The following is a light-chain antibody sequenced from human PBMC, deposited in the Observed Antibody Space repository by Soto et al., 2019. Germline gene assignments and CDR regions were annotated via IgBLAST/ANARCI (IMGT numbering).Light chain of an antibody. J-gene: IGLJ1*01. CDR1: SSDVGFYNY. CDR2: EVD. V-gene: IGLV2-14*01. Sequence: QSVLTQPASVSGSPGQSITISCTGTSSDVGFYNYVSWYQQQHPGKAPKLMIYEVDNRPSGVSIRISGSKSGNTASLTISGLQAEDEADYYCSSYARGSTYVFVTGTKLTVL. CDR3: SSYARGSTYV.